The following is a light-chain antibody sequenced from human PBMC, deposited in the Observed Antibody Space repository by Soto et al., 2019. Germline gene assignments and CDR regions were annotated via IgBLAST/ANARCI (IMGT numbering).Light chain of an antibody. CDR2: DDS. J-gene: IGLJ3*02. CDR1: KVGSKS. Sequence: SYELTQPPSVSVAPGQTASITCGGNKVGSKSVHWYQQKPGQAPVLVVYDDSDRPSGIPERFSGSNSGNTAILSISRVEAGDEADFHCQVWDSSSDHWVFGGGTKLTVL. CDR3: QVWDSSSDHWV. V-gene: IGLV3-21*02.